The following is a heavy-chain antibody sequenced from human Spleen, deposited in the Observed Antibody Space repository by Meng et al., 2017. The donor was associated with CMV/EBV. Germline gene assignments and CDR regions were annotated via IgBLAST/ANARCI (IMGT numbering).Heavy chain of an antibody. CDR3: ARGGIDCTNAICSLYYYFYGMDV. CDR2: IKEDGSEK. Sequence: GESLKISCVASGFTFSNQWMRWVRQAPGKGLEWVANIKEDGSEKYYVDSVKGRFTISRDNAKNSLYLQMNSLRAEDTAVYYCARGGIDCTNAICSLYYYFYGMDVWGQGTTVTVSS. J-gene: IGHJ6*02. CDR1: GFTFSNQW. D-gene: IGHD2-8*01. V-gene: IGHV3-7*01.